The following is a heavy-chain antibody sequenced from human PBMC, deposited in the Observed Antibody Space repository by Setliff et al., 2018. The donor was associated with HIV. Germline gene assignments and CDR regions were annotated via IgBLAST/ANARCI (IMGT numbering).Heavy chain of an antibody. Sequence: SETLSLTCAVYGGSFSGYHWNWIRQFPGKGLEWIGEINHTGNTQYNPSLESRVTMSEETSKNQFSLKLKSVTAADTAIYFCARGKGGLVGPAEFDYWGPGTPVTVSS. V-gene: IGHV4-34*01. D-gene: IGHD1-26*01. J-gene: IGHJ4*02. CDR3: ARGKGGLVGPAEFDY. CDR2: INHTGNT. CDR1: GGSFSGYH.